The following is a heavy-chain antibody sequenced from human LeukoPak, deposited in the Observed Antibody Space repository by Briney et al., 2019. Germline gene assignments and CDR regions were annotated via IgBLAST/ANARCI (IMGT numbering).Heavy chain of an antibody. CDR1: GYSFTSYW. J-gene: IGHJ6*03. Sequence: GESLKISCKGSGYSFTSYWIGWVRQMPGKGLEWMGIIYPDDSDTRYSPSFQGQVTISADKSISTAYLQWSSLKASDTAMYYCARRYSSSSSYYYYYMDVWGKGTTVTVSS. CDR3: ARRYSSSSSYYYYYMDV. CDR2: IYPDDSDT. D-gene: IGHD6-6*01. V-gene: IGHV5-51*01.